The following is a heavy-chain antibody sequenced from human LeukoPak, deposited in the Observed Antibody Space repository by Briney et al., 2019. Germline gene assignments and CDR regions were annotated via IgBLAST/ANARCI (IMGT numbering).Heavy chain of an antibody. J-gene: IGHJ3*02. CDR1: GDSFSRHY. V-gene: IGHV4-59*11. Sequence: SETLSLTCTVSGDSFSRHYWTWIRQPPGKGLEWIGYISYIGSTNYSPSLKSRVTISIDTSKNQFSLKLSSVTAADTAVYYCARDLVTVTKGFDIWGQGTMVSVFS. CDR3: ARDLVTVTKGFDI. CDR2: ISYIGST. D-gene: IGHD4-17*01.